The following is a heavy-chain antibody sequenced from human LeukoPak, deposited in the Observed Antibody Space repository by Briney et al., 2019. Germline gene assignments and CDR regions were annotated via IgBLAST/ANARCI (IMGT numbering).Heavy chain of an antibody. CDR2: ISSSSSYI. Sequence: GGSLRLSCAASGFTFSSYSMNWVRQAPENGLEWVSSISSSSSYINYADSVKGRFTLSRDNAKNSLYLQMNSLRAEDTAVYYCARELAGGSFDYWGQGTLVTVSS. J-gene: IGHJ4*02. CDR3: ARELAGGSFDY. CDR1: GFTFSSYS. V-gene: IGHV3-21*01. D-gene: IGHD7-27*01.